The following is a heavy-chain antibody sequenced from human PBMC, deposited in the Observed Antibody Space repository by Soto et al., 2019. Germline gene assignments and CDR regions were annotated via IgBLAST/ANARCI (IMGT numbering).Heavy chain of an antibody. Sequence: GGSLRLSCAASGFTFSSYWMSWVRQAPGKGLEWVANIKQDGSEKYYVDSVKGRFTISRDNAKNSLYLQMNSLRAEDTAVYYCARPFTTGVGAGAFDIWGQGTMVTVSS. D-gene: IGHD1-26*01. CDR1: GFTFSSYW. V-gene: IGHV3-7*01. J-gene: IGHJ3*02. CDR3: ARPFTTGVGAGAFDI. CDR2: IKQDGSEK.